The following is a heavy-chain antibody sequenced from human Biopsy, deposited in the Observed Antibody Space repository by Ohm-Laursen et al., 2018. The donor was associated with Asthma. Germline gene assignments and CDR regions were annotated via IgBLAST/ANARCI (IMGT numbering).Heavy chain of an antibody. CDR1: GDSFSNYA. Sequence: ASVKVSCKASGDSFSNYAISWVRQAPGQGLGWMGGLIPVLGTPDHAQRFEGGVTITADESTSTAYMELSSLSSEDTAVYYWARGYSGSDRIVYYYSGLEVWGQGTTVTVSS. J-gene: IGHJ6*02. V-gene: IGHV1-69*13. D-gene: IGHD5-12*01. CDR3: ARGYSGSDRIVYYYSGLEV. CDR2: LIPVLGTP.